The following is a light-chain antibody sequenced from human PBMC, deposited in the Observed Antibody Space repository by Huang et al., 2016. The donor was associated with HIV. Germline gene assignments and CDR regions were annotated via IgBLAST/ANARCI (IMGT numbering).Light chain of an antibody. V-gene: IGKV3-20*01. CDR3: QQDGTSPFT. CDR2: GAS. CDR1: QSLSSSY. Sequence: EIVLTQSPGTLSLSTGERATLSCRASQSLSSSYLAWYRQKPGQAPRLLIYGASTRATGIPDRSSGSGSGTDFTLTITGLEPEDFAVYYCQQDGTSPFTFGQGTKLEIK. J-gene: IGKJ2*01.